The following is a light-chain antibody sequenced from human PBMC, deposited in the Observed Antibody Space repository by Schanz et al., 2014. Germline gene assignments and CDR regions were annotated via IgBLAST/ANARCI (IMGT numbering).Light chain of an antibody. CDR1: KSNIGARYD. CDR3: QTYDISQTGLWL. CDR2: GNN. J-gene: IGLJ3*02. V-gene: IGLV1-40*01. Sequence: QSVLTQPPSVSGAPGQRVTISCTGSKSNIGARYDVHWYQHLPGAAPRLLIFGNNKRPSGVPDRFSGSKSGTSASLAITGLQTEDEASYYCQTYDISQTGLWLFGGGTKLTVL.